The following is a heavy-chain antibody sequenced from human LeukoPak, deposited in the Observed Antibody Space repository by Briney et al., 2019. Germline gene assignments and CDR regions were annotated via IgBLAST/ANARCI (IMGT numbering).Heavy chain of an antibody. D-gene: IGHD3-22*01. V-gene: IGHV1-2*02. Sequence: GASVKVSCKASGYTFTAYYMHWVRQAPGQGLEWMGWINPNSGGTNYAQKFQDRVTMTRDTSISTAYMELSRLRSDDTAVYYCARGSSGYFQYYFDYWGQATLVTVSS. CDR3: ARGSSGYFQYYFDY. CDR2: INPNSGGT. J-gene: IGHJ4*02. CDR1: GYTFTAYY.